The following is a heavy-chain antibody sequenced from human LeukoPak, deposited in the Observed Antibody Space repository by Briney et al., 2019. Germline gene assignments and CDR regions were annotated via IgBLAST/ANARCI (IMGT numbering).Heavy chain of an antibody. CDR1: GFTFGSYG. Sequence: AGGSLRLSCAASGFTFGSYGMHWVRQAPGKGLEWVAVISYDGSNKYYADSVKGRFTISRDNSKNTLYLQMNSLRAEDTAVYYCAKDMAKEPAWWFDPWGQGTQVTVSS. D-gene: IGHD1-14*01. V-gene: IGHV3-30*18. CDR3: AKDMAKEPAWWFDP. J-gene: IGHJ5*02. CDR2: ISYDGSNK.